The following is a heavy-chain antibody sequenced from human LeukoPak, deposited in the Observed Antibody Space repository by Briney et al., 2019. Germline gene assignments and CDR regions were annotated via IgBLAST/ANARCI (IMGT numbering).Heavy chain of an antibody. J-gene: IGHJ4*02. Sequence: GGSLRLSCAASGFTFTSYDIHWVRQAPGKGLEWVGYIQYDGNIKHYADSVKGRFTISRDNSKNTLYLQMNSLIPEDTAVYYCARQYISGQWYFDYWGQGTLVTVSS. D-gene: IGHD5-18*01. CDR1: GFTFTSYD. V-gene: IGHV3-30*19. CDR3: ARQYISGQWYFDY. CDR2: IQYDGNIK.